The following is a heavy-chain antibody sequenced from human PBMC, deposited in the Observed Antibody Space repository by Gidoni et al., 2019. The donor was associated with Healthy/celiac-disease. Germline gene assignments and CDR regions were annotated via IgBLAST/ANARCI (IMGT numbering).Heavy chain of an antibody. CDR2: IIPIFGTA. J-gene: IGHJ3*02. CDR3: ARVVVRLDLRGGGIPPGAFDI. D-gene: IGHD1-7*01. V-gene: IGHV1-69*01. Sequence: QGQLVQSGPEVAKPGSSVKVRCVDSGGTFSSYAISWVRQAPGKGLDVLGGIIPIFGTANYSQKFQGVFTITAEESSRTAYMELNSLRSEDRAVYYCARVVVRLDLRGGGIPPGAFDIWGQGTMVTVSS. CDR1: GGTFSSYA.